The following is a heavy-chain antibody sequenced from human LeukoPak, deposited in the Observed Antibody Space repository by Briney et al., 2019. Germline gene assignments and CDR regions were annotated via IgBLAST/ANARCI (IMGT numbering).Heavy chain of an antibody. D-gene: IGHD2-15*01. Sequence: GGSLRLSCAASGFTFSVYGMNWVRQAPGKGLEWVSSISSSSNYRYYADSVKGRFTISRDNAKNSLYLQMNSLRAEDTAFYYCARDGGSSGTGAYYMDVWGKGTTVTVSS. J-gene: IGHJ6*03. V-gene: IGHV3-21*01. CDR2: ISSSSNYR. CDR1: GFTFSVYG. CDR3: ARDGGSSGTGAYYMDV.